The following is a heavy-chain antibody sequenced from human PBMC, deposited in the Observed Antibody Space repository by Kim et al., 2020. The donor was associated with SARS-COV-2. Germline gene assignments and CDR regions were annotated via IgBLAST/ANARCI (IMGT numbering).Heavy chain of an antibody. CDR3: AKVPYSGSYYHSLYFQH. D-gene: IGHD1-26*01. Sequence: GGSLRLSCAASGFTFSSYAMHWVRQAPGKGLEWVAVIWYDGSNKYYADSVKGRFTISRDNSKNTLYLQMNSLRAEDTAVYYCAKVPYSGSYYHSLYFQHWGQGTLVTVSS. V-gene: IGHV3-33*06. CDR1: GFTFSSYA. CDR2: IWYDGSNK. J-gene: IGHJ1*01.